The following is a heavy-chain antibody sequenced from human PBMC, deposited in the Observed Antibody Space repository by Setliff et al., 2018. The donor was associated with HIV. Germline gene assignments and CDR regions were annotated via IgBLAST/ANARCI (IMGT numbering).Heavy chain of an antibody. J-gene: IGHJ5*02. Sequence: SETLSLTCTVSNYSISSGYYWGWIRQPPGKGLEWSANIYHSRSTYYNPSLQSRVAISVDTSRNQFYLKLSSATAADTAMYYYARTGIGDTAMVKVFDPWGQGTLVTVSS. V-gene: IGHV4-38-2*02. D-gene: IGHD5-18*01. CDR3: ARTGIGDTAMVKVFDP. CDR1: NYSISSGYY. CDR2: IYHSRST.